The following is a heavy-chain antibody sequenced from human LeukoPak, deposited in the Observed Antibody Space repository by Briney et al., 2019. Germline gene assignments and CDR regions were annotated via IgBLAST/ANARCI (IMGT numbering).Heavy chain of an antibody. CDR1: GYTFTNYG. J-gene: IGHJ5*02. D-gene: IGHD1-26*01. CDR3: ARVQEQVSRSRFGP. Sequence: GASVKVSCKASGYTFTNYGIGGVRQAPGQGLEWMGWISGYHGNTNYAQKFQDRVTMTIDTSTSTAYMQLRSLRSDDTAVYYCARVQEQVSRSRFGPWGQGTLVIVSS. V-gene: IGHV1-18*01. CDR2: ISGYHGNT.